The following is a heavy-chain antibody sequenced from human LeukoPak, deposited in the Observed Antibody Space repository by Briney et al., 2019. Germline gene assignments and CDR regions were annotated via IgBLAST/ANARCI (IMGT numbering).Heavy chain of an antibody. Sequence: PGRSLRLSCAASGFTFDDYAMHWVRQAPGKGLEWVSGISWNSGSIGYADSVKGRFTISRDNAKNSLYLQMNSLRAEDTALYYCAKDLQQLVPPIPFQHWGQGTLVTVSS. V-gene: IGHV3-9*01. CDR1: GFTFDDYA. CDR2: ISWNSGSI. CDR3: AKDLQQLVPPIPFQH. D-gene: IGHD6-13*01. J-gene: IGHJ1*01.